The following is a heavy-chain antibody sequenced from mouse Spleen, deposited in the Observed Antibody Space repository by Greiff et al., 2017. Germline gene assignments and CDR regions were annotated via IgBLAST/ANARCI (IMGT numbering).Heavy chain of an antibody. D-gene: IGHD2-1*01. CDR2: ISSGGGST. J-gene: IGHJ2*01. Sequence: EVNVVESGGGLVKLGGSLKLSCAASGFTFSSYYMSWVRQTPEKRLEWVATISSGGGSTYYPDSVKGRFTISRDNAKNTLYLQMSSLNSEDTAVYYCARVYGNLFDYWGQGTTLTVSS. CDR1: GFTFSSYY. CDR3: ARVYGNLFDY. V-gene: IGHV5-9*04.